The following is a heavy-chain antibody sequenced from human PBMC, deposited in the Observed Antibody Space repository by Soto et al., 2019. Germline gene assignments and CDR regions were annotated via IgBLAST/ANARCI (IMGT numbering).Heavy chain of an antibody. D-gene: IGHD2-15*01. CDR1: GFIFNEYG. CDR3: ARWGCSGSNCNLNQRGFGL. J-gene: IGHJ4*02. Sequence: QVQLVESGGGVVQPGRSLRLSCAASGFIFNEYGMHWVRQAPGKGLEWVAVIWYDGSNKYYADSVKGRFTFSRDNSKNTMSLQMNSLRVEDTAVYYCARWGCSGSNCNLNQRGFGLWGQGTLVTVSS. V-gene: IGHV3-33*03. CDR2: IWYDGSNK.